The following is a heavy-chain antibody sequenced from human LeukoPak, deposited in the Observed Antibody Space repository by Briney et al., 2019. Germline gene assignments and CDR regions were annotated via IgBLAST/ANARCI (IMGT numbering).Heavy chain of an antibody. CDR3: TRFSTASSRPAYY. CDR1: GYSISTGYY. V-gene: IGHV4-38-2*01. D-gene: IGHD2-21*01. CDR2: IYHSGIT. J-gene: IGHJ4*02. Sequence: KTSETLSLTXAVSGYSISTGYYWGWIRQSPGKGLEWIGNIYHSGITHYNPSLQGRVTLSVDTSKNQFSLNLNSVTAADTAVYYCTRFSTASSRPAYYWGQGTLVIVSS.